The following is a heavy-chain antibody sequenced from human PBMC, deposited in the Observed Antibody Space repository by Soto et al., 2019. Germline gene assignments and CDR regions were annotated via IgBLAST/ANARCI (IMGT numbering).Heavy chain of an antibody. CDR3: VKYTVTEDLGES. Sequence: EVQLLESGGDVVRPGGSLRLSCAASGFTFSSYAMGWVRQAPGKGLEWVAGVSRAGTYTFYADSVRGRFSISRDNSRDTVDLYMNDVRGDDTAIYFCVKYTVTEDLGESWGQGTLVSVSS. CDR2: VSRAGTYT. D-gene: IGHD3-16*01. V-gene: IGHV3-23*01. CDR1: GFTFSSYA. J-gene: IGHJ5*02.